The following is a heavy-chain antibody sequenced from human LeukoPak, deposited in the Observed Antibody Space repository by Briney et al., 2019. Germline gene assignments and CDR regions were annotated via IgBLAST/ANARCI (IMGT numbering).Heavy chain of an antibody. CDR3: ARTSGWHYYYYYYMDV. CDR1: GYTFTSYG. V-gene: IGHV1-18*01. Sequence: ASVKVSCKASGYTFTSYGISWVRQAPGQGLEWMGWISAYNGNTNYAQKLQGRVTMTTDTSTITAYMELRSLRSDDTAVYYCARTSGWHYYYYYYMDVWGKGTTVTVSS. CDR2: ISAYNGNT. D-gene: IGHD6-19*01. J-gene: IGHJ6*03.